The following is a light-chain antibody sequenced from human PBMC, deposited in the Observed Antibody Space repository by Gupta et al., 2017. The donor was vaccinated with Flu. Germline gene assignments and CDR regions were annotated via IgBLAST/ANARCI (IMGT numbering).Light chain of an antibody. CDR1: DIGSKS. CDR2: DDY. V-gene: IGLV3-21*02. Sequence: YVLTQPPSVSVAPVQTARITCGGSDIGSKSVHWYQQKPGQAPVLVVHDDYDRPSGIPERFSGSNSENTATLTISRVEAGDEADYHCQMWDSSRGNTYVFGTGTKVTVL. J-gene: IGLJ1*01. CDR3: QMWDSSRGNTYV.